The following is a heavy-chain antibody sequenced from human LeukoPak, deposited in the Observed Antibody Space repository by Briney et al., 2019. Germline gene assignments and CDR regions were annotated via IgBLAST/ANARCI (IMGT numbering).Heavy chain of an antibody. CDR3: ARDLQFDY. J-gene: IGHJ4*02. CDR1: GFTFSDYY. Sequence: PGGSLRLSCAASGFTFSDYYISWIRQAPGKGLEWVSYISSSGSTRYYADSVKGRFTISRDNAKNSLYLQMNSLRAEDTAVYYCARDLQFDYWGQGTLVTVSS. CDR2: ISSSGSTR. V-gene: IGHV3-11*01.